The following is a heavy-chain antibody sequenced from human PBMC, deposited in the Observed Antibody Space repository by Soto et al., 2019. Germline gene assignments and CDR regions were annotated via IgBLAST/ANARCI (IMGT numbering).Heavy chain of an antibody. CDR2: ISSSSSYT. CDR3: ARTSSIAALIHAFDI. CDR1: GFTFSDCY. Sequence: QVQLVESGGGLVKPGGSLRLSCAASGFTFSDCYMSWIRQAPGKGLEWVSYISSSSSYTNYADSVKGRFTISRDNAKNSLYLQMNSLRAEDTAVYYCARTSSIAALIHAFDIWGQGTMVTVSS. D-gene: IGHD6-6*01. J-gene: IGHJ3*02. V-gene: IGHV3-11*06.